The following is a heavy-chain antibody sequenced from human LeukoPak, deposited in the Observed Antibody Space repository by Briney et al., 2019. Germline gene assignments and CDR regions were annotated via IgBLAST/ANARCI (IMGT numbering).Heavy chain of an antibody. CDR2: MNPNISNT. CDR1: GYIFTSYD. Sequence: ASVKVSCKLSGYIFTSYDVNWVRHANGQWSEWKGWMNPNISNTGSTQKFQGRVTMTRNTSISTAYMERSSLRSEDTAVYYCARTEQWLVPLYYYYGMDVWGQKTTVTVSS. CDR3: ARTEQWLVPLYYYYGMDV. V-gene: IGHV1-8*01. J-gene: IGHJ6*02. D-gene: IGHD6-19*01.